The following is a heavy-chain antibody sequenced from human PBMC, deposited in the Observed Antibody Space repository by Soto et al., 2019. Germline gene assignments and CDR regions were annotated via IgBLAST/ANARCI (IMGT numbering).Heavy chain of an antibody. Sequence: QVQLQESGPGLVKPSETLSLTCTVSGGSISSYYWSWIRQPPGKGLEWIGYIYYSGSTNYNPSLKSRVTISVDTSKNQFSLKLSSVTAADTAVYYCARVPIISPEWLNASGWYFDLWGRGTLVTVSS. CDR1: GGSISSYY. CDR2: IYYSGST. CDR3: ARVPIISPEWLNASGWYFDL. V-gene: IGHV4-59*01. D-gene: IGHD5-12*01. J-gene: IGHJ2*01.